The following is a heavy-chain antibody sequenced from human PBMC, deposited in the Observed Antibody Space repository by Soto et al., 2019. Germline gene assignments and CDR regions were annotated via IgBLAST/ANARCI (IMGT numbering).Heavy chain of an antibody. CDR3: ARGDYAKAFDI. Sequence: QVQLQESGPGLVKPSDTLSLICAVSGYSISSSNWWGWIRQPPGKGLEWIGNIYYSGSAYYNPSLKSRVTMSLDTSKNQFSRKLTSVTAVDTAVYYCARGDYAKAFDIWGQGTTVTVSS. D-gene: IGHD2-2*01. CDR1: GYSISSSNW. J-gene: IGHJ3*02. V-gene: IGHV4-28*03. CDR2: IYYSGSA.